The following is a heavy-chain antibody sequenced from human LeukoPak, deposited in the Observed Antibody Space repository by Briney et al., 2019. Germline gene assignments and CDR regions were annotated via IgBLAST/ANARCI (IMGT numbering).Heavy chain of an antibody. CDR3: ATSHLGSWSGYYSY. CDR1: GGTFSSYA. J-gene: IGHJ4*02. Sequence: ASVKVSCKASGGTFSSYAISWVRQAPGQGLEWMGGIIPIFGTANYAQKFQGRVTITADESTSTAYMELSSLRSEDTAVYYCATSHLGSWSGYYSYWGQGTLVTVSS. D-gene: IGHD3-3*01. CDR2: IIPIFGTA. V-gene: IGHV1-69*13.